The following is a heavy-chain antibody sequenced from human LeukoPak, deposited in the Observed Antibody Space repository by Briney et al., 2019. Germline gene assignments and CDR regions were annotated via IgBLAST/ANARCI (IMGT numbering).Heavy chain of an antibody. V-gene: IGHV3-21*01. Sequence: GGSLRLSCAVSGFTFSRYSMNWVRQPPGKGLGWVSVISGGSTSTFYADSVKGRFTISRDNAKNSLYLQLYSLRAEDTAVYYCARNTPSLSTNGMDVWGQGTTVSVSS. D-gene: IGHD3-3*02. J-gene: IGHJ6*02. CDR1: GFTFSRYS. CDR2: ISGGSTST. CDR3: ARNTPSLSTNGMDV.